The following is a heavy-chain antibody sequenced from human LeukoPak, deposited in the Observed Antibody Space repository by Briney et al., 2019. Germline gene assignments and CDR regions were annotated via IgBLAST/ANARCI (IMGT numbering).Heavy chain of an antibody. CDR3: ARGPYYDFWSGYYTGFYYYMDV. D-gene: IGHD3-3*01. Sequence: ASVKVSCKASGYTFTSYGISWVRQAPGQGLEWMGWISAYNGNTNYAQKLQGRVTMTTDTSTSTAYMELRSLRSDDTAVYYCARGPYYDFWSGYYTGFYYYMDVWGKGTTVTVSS. V-gene: IGHV1-18*01. J-gene: IGHJ6*03. CDR1: GYTFTSYG. CDR2: ISAYNGNT.